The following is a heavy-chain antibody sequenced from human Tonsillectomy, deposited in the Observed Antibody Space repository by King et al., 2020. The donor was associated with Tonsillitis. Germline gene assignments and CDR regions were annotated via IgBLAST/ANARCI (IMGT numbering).Heavy chain of an antibody. V-gene: IGHV3-23*04. D-gene: IGHD3/OR15-3a*01. J-gene: IGHJ6*03. Sequence: VQLVESGGSLVQPGGSLRLSCAASGFTFSSFAMSWVRQAPGKGLEWVSGIGGSGGNTYYADSVKGRFTISRDNSKNTVDLQMNSLRAEDTAIFYWARYVPFWTNKDYDYYMDVWGKGTTVTVSS. CDR3: ARYVPFWTNKDYDYYMDV. CDR2: IGGSGGNT. CDR1: GFTFSSFA.